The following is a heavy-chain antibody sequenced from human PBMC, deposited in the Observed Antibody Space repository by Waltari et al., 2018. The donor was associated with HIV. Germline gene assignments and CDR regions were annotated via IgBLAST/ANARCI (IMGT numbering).Heavy chain of an antibody. Sequence: QITLKESGPTVMKPTQTLRLTCSVSGFSLSSSGVGVGWVRQTPGKALDWLSIIYWGHDKYFNPSIKTRLTITSDSSKNEVFLTLTDLHPADTGTDFCAHRGANVDAFDVWGQGTRVTVSS. V-gene: IGHV2-5*02. CDR1: GFSLSSSGVG. J-gene: IGHJ3*01. CDR2: IYWGHDK. CDR3: AHRGANVDAFDV.